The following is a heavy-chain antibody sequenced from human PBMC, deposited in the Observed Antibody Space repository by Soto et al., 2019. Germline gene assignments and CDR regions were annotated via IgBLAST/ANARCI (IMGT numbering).Heavy chain of an antibody. D-gene: IGHD6-6*01. V-gene: IGHV4-34*01. Sequence: SETLSLTCAVYGGSFSGYYWSRIRQPPGKGLEWIGEINHSGSTNYNPSLKSRVTISVDTSKNQFSLKLSSVTAADTAVYYCARGGIAARPSYYYCMDVWGQGTTVTVSS. CDR2: INHSGST. CDR3: ARGGIAARPSYYYCMDV. CDR1: GGSFSGYY. J-gene: IGHJ6*02.